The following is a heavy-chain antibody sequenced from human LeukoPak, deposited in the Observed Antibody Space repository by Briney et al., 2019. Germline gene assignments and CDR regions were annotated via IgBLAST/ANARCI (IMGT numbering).Heavy chain of an antibody. CDR2: ISPYNGNT. CDR1: GHTFTSYG. V-gene: IGHV1-18*01. D-gene: IGHD7-27*01. Sequence: GASVKVSCKASGHTFTSYGTIWVRQAPGQGLEWMGWISPYNGNTNYAQKLQGRVTMTTDTSTSTAYMELRSLRSDDTAVYYCARDVTGDLDYWGQGTLVTVSS. J-gene: IGHJ4*02. CDR3: ARDVTGDLDY.